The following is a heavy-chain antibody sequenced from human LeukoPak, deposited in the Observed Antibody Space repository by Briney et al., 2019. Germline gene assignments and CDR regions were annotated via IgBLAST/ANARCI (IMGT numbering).Heavy chain of an antibody. CDR2: IYAGDSDT. J-gene: IGHJ5*02. Sequence: GASLQISCEGSGAIFTSYWIGWVRQLPGKGLEWMGIIYAGDSDTRYSPSFQGQVTISADKSISTAYLQWSSLKASDTAMYYCARITAAGTSNWFDPWGQGTLVTVSS. CDR3: ARITAAGTSNWFDP. D-gene: IGHD6-13*01. CDR1: GAIFTSYW. V-gene: IGHV5-51*01.